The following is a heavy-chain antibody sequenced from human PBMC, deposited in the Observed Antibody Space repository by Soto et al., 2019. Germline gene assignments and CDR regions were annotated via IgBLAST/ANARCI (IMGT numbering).Heavy chain of an antibody. CDR1: GYTFTYYG. D-gene: IGHD3-10*02. CDR2: ISDYNGNT. V-gene: IGHV1-18*04. Sequence: ASVXVSFKASGYTFTYYGFIFFLQAPGQGLDWMGWISDYNGNTKYAQSLQGRVTMTTDTSTSTAYMELRSLRPDDTAVYYCARVFGGIYDFHGWRIGWLETWGQGTLVTVYS. CDR3: ARVFGGIYDFHGWRIGWLET. J-gene: IGHJ5*02.